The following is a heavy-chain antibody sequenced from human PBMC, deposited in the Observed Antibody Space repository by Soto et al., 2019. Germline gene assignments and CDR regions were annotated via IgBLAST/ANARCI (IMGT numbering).Heavy chain of an antibody. CDR1: GDSIIGYY. Sequence: SLTCTVSGDSIIGYYWTWIRQPPGKGLEWIGYIYYGGTTNYNSSLKSRVTMSIDTSKNHFSLKLSSVTAADTAVYYCARQILVGPNNWSDPWGQGTLVTVSS. J-gene: IGHJ5*02. CDR2: IYYGGTT. CDR3: ARQILVGPNNWSDP. D-gene: IGHD1-26*01. V-gene: IGHV4-59*01.